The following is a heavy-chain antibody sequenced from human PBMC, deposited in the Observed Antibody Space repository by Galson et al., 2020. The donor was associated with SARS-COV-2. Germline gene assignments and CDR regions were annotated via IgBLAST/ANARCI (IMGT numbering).Heavy chain of an antibody. Sequence: SETLSLTCTVSDGSINSNIHYWGWIRQPPGKGLEWIASIYYSGTTYYNPSLKSRVTISIDTSKNQFSLKLSSVTAADTAVYFCARDWYWARLLPKGAFDIWGQGTMVTVSS. CDR2: IYYSGTT. CDR1: DGSINSNIHY. J-gene: IGHJ3*02. CDR3: ARDWYWARLLPKGAFDI. V-gene: IGHV4-39*07. D-gene: IGHD2-21*02.